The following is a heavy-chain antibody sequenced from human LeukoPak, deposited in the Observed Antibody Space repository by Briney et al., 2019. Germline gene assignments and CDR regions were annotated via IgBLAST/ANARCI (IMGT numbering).Heavy chain of an antibody. CDR2: INHSGST. V-gene: IGHV4-34*01. D-gene: IGHD3-22*01. Sequence: SETLSLTCAVYGGSFSGYYWSWIRQPPGKGLEWIGEINHSGSTNYNPSLKSRVTISVDTSKNQFSLKLSSVTAADTAVYYCARWPRDSSGYYYFDYWGQGTLVTPSS. CDR1: GGSFSGYY. CDR3: ARWPRDSSGYYYFDY. J-gene: IGHJ4*02.